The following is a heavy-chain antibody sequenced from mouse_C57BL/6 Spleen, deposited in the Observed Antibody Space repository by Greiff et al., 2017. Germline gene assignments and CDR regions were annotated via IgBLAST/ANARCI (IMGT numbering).Heavy chain of an antibody. V-gene: IGHV1-52*01. J-gene: IGHJ4*01. CDR1: GYTFTSYW. D-gene: IGHD2-3*01. CDR3: ARSPDGYYVRYAMDY. Sequence: QVQLQQSGAELVRPGSSVKLSCKASGYTFTSYWMHWVKQRPIQGLEWIGNIDPSDSETHYNQKFKDKATLTVDKSSSTAYMQLSSLTSEDSAVYYCARSPDGYYVRYAMDYWGQGTSVTVSS. CDR2: IDPSDSET.